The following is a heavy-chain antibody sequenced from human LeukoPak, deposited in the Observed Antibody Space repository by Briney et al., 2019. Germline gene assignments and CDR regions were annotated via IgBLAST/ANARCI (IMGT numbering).Heavy chain of an antibody. V-gene: IGHV3-66*01. Sequence: GGSLRLSCAASGFTVSSNYMSWVRQAPGKGLEWVSVIYSGGSTYYADSVKGRFTISRDNSKNTLYLQMNSLRAEDTAVYCCARGGVPAAYYYYYYGMDVWGQGTTVTVSS. CDR3: ARGGVPAAYYYYYYGMDV. D-gene: IGHD2-2*01. J-gene: IGHJ6*02. CDR1: GFTVSSNY. CDR2: IYSGGST.